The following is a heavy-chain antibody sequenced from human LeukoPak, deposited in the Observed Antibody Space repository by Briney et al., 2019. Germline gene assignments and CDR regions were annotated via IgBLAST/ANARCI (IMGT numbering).Heavy chain of an antibody. V-gene: IGHV3-66*01. Sequence: GGSLRLSCAASGFTVSSDYMSWVRQAPGKGLEWVSTIYRGDSTYYADSVEGRFTISRDNSKNTLYLQLNSLRAEDTAVYYCARDPGLPNGMAVWGQGTTVTVSS. CDR3: ARDPGLPNGMAV. CDR2: IYRGDST. J-gene: IGHJ6*02. CDR1: GFTVSSDY.